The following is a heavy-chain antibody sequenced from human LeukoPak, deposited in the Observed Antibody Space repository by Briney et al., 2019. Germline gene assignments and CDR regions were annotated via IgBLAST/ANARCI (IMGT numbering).Heavy chain of an antibody. V-gene: IGHV3-53*01. Sequence: GGSLRLSCAASGFSVSSSYMSWVRQAPGKGLEWVSIIYSGGSTYYADSVKGRFTISRDNAKNSLYLQMNSLRAEDTAVYYCARDPTQWLRYGYFDYWGQGTLVTVSS. D-gene: IGHD5-12*01. J-gene: IGHJ4*02. CDR2: IYSGGST. CDR1: GFSVSSSY. CDR3: ARDPTQWLRYGYFDY.